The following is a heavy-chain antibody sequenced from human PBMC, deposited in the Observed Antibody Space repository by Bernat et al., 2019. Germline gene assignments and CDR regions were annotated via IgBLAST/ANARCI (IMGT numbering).Heavy chain of an antibody. CDR1: GFTFSSYA. V-gene: IGHV3-30-3*01. Sequence: QVQLVESGGGVVQPGRSLRLSCAASGFTFSSYAMHWVRQAPGKGLEWVAVISYDGSNKYYADSVKGRFTISRDNSKNTLYLQMNSLRAEDTAVYYCAGEGWFGELLGLDYWGQGTLVTVSS. J-gene: IGHJ4*02. CDR3: AGEGWFGELLGLDY. D-gene: IGHD3-10*01. CDR2: ISYDGSNK.